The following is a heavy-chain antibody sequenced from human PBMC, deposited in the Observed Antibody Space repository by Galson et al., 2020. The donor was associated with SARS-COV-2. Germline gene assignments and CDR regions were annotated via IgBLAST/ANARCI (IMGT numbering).Heavy chain of an antibody. V-gene: IGHV3-30-3*01. J-gene: IGHJ3*02. CDR1: GFSFSSYA. D-gene: IGHD3-10*01. CDR3: SKTALIKMVRGAFVGAFDI. Sequence: GEYLKISCPSSGFSFSSYAMHWVRQAPGPGLEWVALISHVGVNTHYVHSVPDRVTLASVNERNTLYLQIDSLRADDTAVYYLSKTALIKMVRGAFVGAFDIWGQGAMVTVSS. CDR2: ISHVGVNT.